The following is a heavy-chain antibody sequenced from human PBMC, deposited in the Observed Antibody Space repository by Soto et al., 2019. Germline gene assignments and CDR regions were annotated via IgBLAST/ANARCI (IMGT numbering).Heavy chain of an antibody. CDR3: ARGVGAFDI. V-gene: IGHV5-51*01. Sequence: GESLKISCQGSGYSFPNYWIAWVCQVPGKGLEWMGIIYGADSDTRYSPSLQGQVTISGDKSISTAYLQWSSLKASDSAMYYCARGVGAFDIWGQGTMVTVSS. J-gene: IGHJ3*02. CDR1: GYSFPNYW. D-gene: IGHD3-10*01. CDR2: IYGADSDT.